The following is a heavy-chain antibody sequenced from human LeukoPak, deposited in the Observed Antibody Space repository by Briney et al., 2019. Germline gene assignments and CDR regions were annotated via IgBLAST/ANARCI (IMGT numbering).Heavy chain of an antibody. J-gene: IGHJ4*02. V-gene: IGHV4-39*01. Sequence: PSETLSLTCTVSGGSISSSSYYWGWIRQPPGKGLEWIGSIYYSGSTYYNPSLKSRVTISVDTSKNQFSLKLSSVTAADTAVYYCARLYSGSYYFADYFDYWGQGTLVTVSS. CDR3: ARLYSGSYYFADYFDY. CDR1: GGSISSSSYY. D-gene: IGHD1-26*01. CDR2: IYYSGST.